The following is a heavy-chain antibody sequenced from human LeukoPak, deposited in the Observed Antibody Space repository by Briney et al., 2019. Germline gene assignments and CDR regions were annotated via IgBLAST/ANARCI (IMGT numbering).Heavy chain of an antibody. CDR3: ARGGQRLRPFDY. CDR2: INHSGST. J-gene: IGHJ4*02. Sequence: SETLSLTCAVYGGSFSGYYWSWIRQPPRKGLEWIGEINHSGSTNYNPSPTSRVTISVDTSKNQFSLKLSSVTAADTAVYYCARGGQRLRPFDYWGQGTLVTVSS. CDR1: GGSFSGYY. D-gene: IGHD6-25*01. V-gene: IGHV4-34*01.